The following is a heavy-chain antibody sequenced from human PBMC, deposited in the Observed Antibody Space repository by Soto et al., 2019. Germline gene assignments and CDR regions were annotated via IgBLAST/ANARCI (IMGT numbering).Heavy chain of an antibody. Sequence: ETLSLTCAVYGGSLSGYYWCWIRQPPGKGLEWIGEINHSGSTNYNPSLKSRVTISVDTSKKQFSLKLSSVTAADTAVYYCARGPAAFDYWGQGTLVTVSS. CDR1: GGSLSGYY. CDR3: ARGPAAFDY. D-gene: IGHD6-13*01. CDR2: INHSGST. J-gene: IGHJ4*02. V-gene: IGHV4-34*01.